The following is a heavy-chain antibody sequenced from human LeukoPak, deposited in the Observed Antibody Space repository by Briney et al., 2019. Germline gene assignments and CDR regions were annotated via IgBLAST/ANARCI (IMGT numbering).Heavy chain of an antibody. V-gene: IGHV4-39*01. J-gene: IGHJ4*02. CDR3: ARPQVYGDPKPTGYFDY. Sequence: PSETLSLTCTVSGGSISSSSYYWGWIRQPPGKGLEWIGSIYYSGSTYYNPSLKSRVTISVDTSKNQFSLKLSSVTAAGTAVYYCARPQVYGDPKPTGYFDYWGQGTLVTVSS. CDR2: IYYSGST. CDR1: GGSISSSSYY. D-gene: IGHD4-17*01.